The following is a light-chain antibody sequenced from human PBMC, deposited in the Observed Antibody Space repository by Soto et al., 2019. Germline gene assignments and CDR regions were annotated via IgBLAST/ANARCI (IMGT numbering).Light chain of an antibody. V-gene: IGKV1-5*01. J-gene: IGKJ1*01. CDR1: QSISSW. Sequence: DIPMTQSPSPLSASVGDRVTITGRATQSISSWLAWYQQKPGKAPNLLIYDASSLESGVPSRFSGSGSGTEFTLTISGLQPDDFATYYCQHYETYRATFGLGTKVEIK. CDR3: QHYETYRAT. CDR2: DAS.